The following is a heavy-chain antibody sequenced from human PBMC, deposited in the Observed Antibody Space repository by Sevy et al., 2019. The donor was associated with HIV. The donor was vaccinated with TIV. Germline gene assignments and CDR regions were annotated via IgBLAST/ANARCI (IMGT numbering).Heavy chain of an antibody. CDR1: GFTFSSYG. CDR3: AKDNQRTVGTSKVAFDY. V-gene: IGHV3-30*18. D-gene: IGHD1-26*01. Sequence: GGSLRLSCAASGFTFSSYGMDWVRQAPGKGLEWVALISYDGSNKYYADSVKGRFTISRDNSKNTLYLQMNSLGTEDTAGYFCAKDNQRTVGTSKVAFDYWGQGTLVTVSS. CDR2: ISYDGSNK. J-gene: IGHJ4*02.